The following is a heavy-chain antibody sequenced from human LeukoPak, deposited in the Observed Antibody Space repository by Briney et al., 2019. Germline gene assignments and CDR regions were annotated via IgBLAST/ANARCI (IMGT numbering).Heavy chain of an antibody. D-gene: IGHD3-22*01. CDR2: ISGSGGST. CDR1: GCTFSSYA. CDR3: AKGRYDSSGPANTFDY. J-gene: IGHJ4*02. Sequence: GGSLRLSCAASGCTFSSYAMSWVRQAPGKRLEWVSGISGSGGSTYYADSVKGQFTISRDNSKNTLYLQMNNLRAEDTALYYCAKGRYDSSGPANTFDYWGQGTLVTVSS. V-gene: IGHV3-23*01.